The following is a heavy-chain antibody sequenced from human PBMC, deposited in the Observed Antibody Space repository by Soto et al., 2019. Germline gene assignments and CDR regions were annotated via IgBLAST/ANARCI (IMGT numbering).Heavy chain of an antibody. D-gene: IGHD4-4*01. CDR3: ATFKSGVTATTVYFDY. J-gene: IGHJ4*02. CDR1: GYTLTELS. CDR2: FDPEDGET. Sequence: GASVKVSCKVSGYTLTELSMHWVRQAPGKGLEWMGGFDPEDGETIYAQKFQGRVTMTEDTSTDTAYMELSSLRSEDTAVYYCATFKSGVTATTVYFDYWGQGTLVTVSS. V-gene: IGHV1-24*01.